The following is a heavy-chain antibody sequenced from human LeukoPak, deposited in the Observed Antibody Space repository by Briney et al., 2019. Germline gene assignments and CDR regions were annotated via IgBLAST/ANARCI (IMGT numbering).Heavy chain of an antibody. V-gene: IGHV5-51*01. J-gene: IGHJ4*02. CDR1: GYSFTNYW. CDR3: ARRRQVVAATRSDYFDY. D-gene: IGHD2-15*01. Sequence: GESLKISCKGSGYSFTNYWIGWVRQLPGKGVEWMGIIYPGDSDTRYSPSFEGQVTMSADKSISTAYLQWSSLKASDTAMYYCARRRQVVAATRSDYFDYWGQGTLVTVSS. CDR2: IYPGDSDT.